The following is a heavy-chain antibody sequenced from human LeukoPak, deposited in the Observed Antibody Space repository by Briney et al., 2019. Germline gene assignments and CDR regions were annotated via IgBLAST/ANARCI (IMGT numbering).Heavy chain of an antibody. CDR3: AGVGYSGYDKYYFDY. V-gene: IGHV4-4*07. D-gene: IGHD5-12*01. CDR2: IYTSGST. CDR1: GGFISSYY. J-gene: IGHJ4*02. Sequence: SETLSLTCTVSGGFISSYYWSWIRQPAGKGLECIGRIYTSGSTNYNPSLKSRVTMSVDTSKNQFSLKLSSVTAADTAVYYCAGVGYSGYDKYYFDYWGQGTLVTVSS.